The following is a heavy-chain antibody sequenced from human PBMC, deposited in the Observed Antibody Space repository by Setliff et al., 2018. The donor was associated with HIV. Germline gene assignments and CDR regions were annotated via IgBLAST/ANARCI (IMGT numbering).Heavy chain of an antibody. CDR2: INAGNGNT. J-gene: IGHJ6*03. V-gene: IGHV1-3*01. CDR1: GYTFTSYA. Sequence: EASVKVSCKASGYTFTSYAMHWVRQAPGQRLEWMGWINAGNGNTKYSQKFQGRVTITRDTSASTAYMELSSLRSEDTAVYYCARAGGSYSYYYYYMDVWGKGTTVTVSS. CDR3: ARAGGSYSYYYYYMDV. D-gene: IGHD1-26*01.